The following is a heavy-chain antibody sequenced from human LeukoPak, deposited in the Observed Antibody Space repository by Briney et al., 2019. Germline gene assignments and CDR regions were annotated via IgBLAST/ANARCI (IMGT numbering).Heavy chain of an antibody. D-gene: IGHD4-23*01. J-gene: IGHJ4*02. CDR3: AKRSDYGGNGNYLAY. CDR2: ISGRDTNT. V-gene: IGHV3-23*01. Sequence: GGSLRLSCAASGFTFSSYGMSWVRQAPGKGLEWVSTISGRDTNTYYADSVEGRFIISRDNSKNTLYLQMNSLRAEDTVVYYCAKRSDYGGNGNYLAYWGQGTPVTVSS. CDR1: GFTFSSYG.